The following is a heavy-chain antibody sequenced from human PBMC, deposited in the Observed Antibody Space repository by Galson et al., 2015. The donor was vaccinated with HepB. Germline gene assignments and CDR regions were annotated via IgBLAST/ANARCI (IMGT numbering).Heavy chain of an antibody. Sequence: SLRLSCAASGFTFSSQWMSWVRQAPGKGLEWVANIDEDGSEKYYVDSVKGRFTVSRDNAENSLYLQMNSLRAEDTAVYYCARNRGNDYWGQGTLVTVSS. J-gene: IGHJ4*02. D-gene: IGHD7-27*01. CDR3: ARNRGNDY. CDR1: GFTFSSQW. CDR2: IDEDGSEK. V-gene: IGHV3-7*03.